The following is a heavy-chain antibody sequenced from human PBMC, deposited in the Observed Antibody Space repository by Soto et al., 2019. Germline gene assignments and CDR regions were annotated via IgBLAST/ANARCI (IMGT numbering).Heavy chain of an antibody. Sequence: QVQLQESGPGLVKPSETLSLTCTVSSDSISSYYWSWIRQPPGKRLEWIGYISYSGSTDYNPSLKSRVTISGAPSTNQFSLTVSSVTAADTAVYYCARGTSWQIPFDYWGQGNLVTVSS. CDR1: SDSISSYY. CDR3: ARGTSWQIPFDY. CDR2: ISYSGST. V-gene: IGHV4-59*01. J-gene: IGHJ4*02. D-gene: IGHD2-21*01.